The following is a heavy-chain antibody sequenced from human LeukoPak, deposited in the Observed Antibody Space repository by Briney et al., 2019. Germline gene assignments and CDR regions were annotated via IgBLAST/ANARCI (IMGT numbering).Heavy chain of an antibody. Sequence: GGSLTLSCAASGFTFSSYAMSWVRQAPGKGLQWVSAISGSGGSTYYADSVKGRFTISRDNSKNTLYLQMNSLRAEDTAVYYYGIWFGELNSWGQGTLVTVSS. V-gene: IGHV3-23*01. CDR2: ISGSGGST. J-gene: IGHJ5*02. CDR3: GIWFGELNS. D-gene: IGHD3-10*01. CDR1: GFTFSSYA.